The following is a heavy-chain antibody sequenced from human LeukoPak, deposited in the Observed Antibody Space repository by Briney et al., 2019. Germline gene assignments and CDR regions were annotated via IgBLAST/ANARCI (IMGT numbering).Heavy chain of an antibody. Sequence: ASVKVACKASDYTFTSYGLSWVRQAPGQGLEWMGWISAYNDNTNYAQKLQGRVTMTTDTSTSTAYMELRSLRSDDTAVYYCATGYSSGFDYWGQGTLVTVSS. V-gene: IGHV1-18*01. J-gene: IGHJ4*02. CDR3: ATGYSSGFDY. CDR1: DYTFTSYG. CDR2: ISAYNDNT. D-gene: IGHD6-19*01.